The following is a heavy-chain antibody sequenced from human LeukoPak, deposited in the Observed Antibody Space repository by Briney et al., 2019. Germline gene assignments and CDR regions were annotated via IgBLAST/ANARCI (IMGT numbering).Heavy chain of an antibody. CDR1: GFTFSRYS. Sequence: GGSLRLSCAASGFTFSRYSMNWVRQAPGKGLEWVSSISSSSSYIYYADSVKGRFTISRDDAKNSLYLQMNSLRAEDTAVYYCAREDIRLDYFDYWGQGTLVTVSS. CDR2: ISSSSSYI. V-gene: IGHV3-21*01. J-gene: IGHJ4*02. CDR3: AREDIRLDYFDY. D-gene: IGHD6-19*01.